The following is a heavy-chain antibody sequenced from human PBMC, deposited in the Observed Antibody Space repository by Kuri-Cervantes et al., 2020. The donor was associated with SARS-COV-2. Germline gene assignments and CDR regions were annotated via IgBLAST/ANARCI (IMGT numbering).Heavy chain of an antibody. Sequence: GGSLRLSCGASGFSLTNYAIHWVRQAPGKGLEWVSVIWYDGKNEYYAGSVKGRFNISRDTSKNTVSLQMNSLRAEDTAMYYCATGAANSYMDVWGRGTTVTVSS. CDR2: IWYDGKNE. CDR3: ATGAANSYMDV. J-gene: IGHJ6*03. CDR1: GFSLTNYA. D-gene: IGHD3-10*01. V-gene: IGHV3-33*08.